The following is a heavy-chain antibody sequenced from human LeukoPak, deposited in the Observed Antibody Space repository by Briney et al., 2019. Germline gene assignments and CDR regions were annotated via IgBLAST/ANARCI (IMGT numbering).Heavy chain of an antibody. V-gene: IGHV3-23*01. CDR3: AKLNYDSSGYYQGGGDAFDI. CDR2: ISGSGGST. Sequence: PGGSLRLSCAASGFTFSSYAMSWVRQAPGKGLEWVSAISGSGGSTYYADSVKGRFTISRDNSKNTLYLQMNSLRAEDTAVYYCAKLNYDSSGYYQGGGDAFDIWGQGTMVTVSS. D-gene: IGHD3-22*01. CDR1: GFTFSSYA. J-gene: IGHJ3*02.